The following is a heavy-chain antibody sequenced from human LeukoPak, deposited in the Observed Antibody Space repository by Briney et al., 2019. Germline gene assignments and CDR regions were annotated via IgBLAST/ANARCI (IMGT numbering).Heavy chain of an antibody. V-gene: IGHV1-69*05. Sequence: SVKVSCKAFGGTFSSYAISWVRQAPGQGLEWMGGIIPIFGTANYAQKFQGRVTITTDESTSTAYMELSSLRSEDTAVYYCARAYSYGYYFDYWGQGTLVTVSS. D-gene: IGHD5-18*01. CDR2: IIPIFGTA. CDR1: GGTFSSYA. J-gene: IGHJ4*02. CDR3: ARAYSYGYYFDY.